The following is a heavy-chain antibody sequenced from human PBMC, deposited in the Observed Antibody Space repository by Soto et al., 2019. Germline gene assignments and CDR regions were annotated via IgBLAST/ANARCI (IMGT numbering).Heavy chain of an antibody. J-gene: IGHJ4*02. Sequence: QVQLVESGGGVVQPGRSLRLSCAASGFTFSSYGMHWVRQAPGKGLEWVAVISYDGSNKYYADSVKGRFTISRDNSKNTLYLQMNSLRAEDTAVYYCAKDRIAVAELLDYWGQGTLVTVSS. CDR3: AKDRIAVAELLDY. CDR1: GFTFSSYG. D-gene: IGHD6-19*01. CDR2: ISYDGSNK. V-gene: IGHV3-30*18.